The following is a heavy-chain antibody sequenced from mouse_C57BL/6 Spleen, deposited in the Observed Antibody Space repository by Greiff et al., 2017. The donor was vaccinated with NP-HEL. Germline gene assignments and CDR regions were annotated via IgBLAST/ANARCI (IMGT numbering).Heavy chain of an antibody. J-gene: IGHJ4*01. CDR3: ARDLEFITTVVGAMDY. Sequence: EVKVEESGGGLVKPGGSLKLSCAASGFTFSSYAMSWVRQTPEKRLEWVATISDGGSYTYSPDNVKGRFTISRDNAKNNLYLQMSHLKSEDTAMYYCARDLEFITTVVGAMDYWGQGTSVTVSS. V-gene: IGHV5-4*01. CDR2: ISDGGSYT. CDR1: GFTFSSYA. D-gene: IGHD1-1*01.